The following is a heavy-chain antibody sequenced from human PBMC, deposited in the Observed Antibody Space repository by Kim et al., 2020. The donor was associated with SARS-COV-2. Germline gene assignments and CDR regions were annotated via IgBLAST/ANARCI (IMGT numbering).Heavy chain of an antibody. CDR3: ARDSYSSASAIDY. D-gene: IGHD6-19*01. V-gene: IGHV3-21*01. J-gene: IGHJ4*02. CDR1: GFSFSEYS. CDR2: ISTGSHDI. Sequence: GGSLRLSCAASGFSFSEYSMNWVRQAPGKGLEWVSSISTGSHDIYYAESVKGRFTISRDNAKKSLYLQMNSLRVEDTAVYFCARDSYSSASAIDYWGQGTLVTVSA.